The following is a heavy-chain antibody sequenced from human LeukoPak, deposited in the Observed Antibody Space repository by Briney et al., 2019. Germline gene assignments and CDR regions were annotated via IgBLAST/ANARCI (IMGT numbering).Heavy chain of an antibody. V-gene: IGHV1-2*02. CDR2: INPNRGVT. D-gene: IGHD2-2*01. J-gene: IGHJ6*02. CDR1: GYTFTGYY. CDR3: ARDHCVSSGCYEDYYYGMDV. Sequence: ASVTVSCKASGYTFTGYYMQWVRQAPGQGLEWMGWINPNRGVTNYAQKFQGRVTMTRDTSISTAYMELSRLRSDDTAVYFCARDHCVSSGCYEDYYYGMDVWGRGTTVTVSS.